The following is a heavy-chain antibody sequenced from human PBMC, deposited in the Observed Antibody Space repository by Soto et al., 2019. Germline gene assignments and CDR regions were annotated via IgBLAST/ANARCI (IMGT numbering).Heavy chain of an antibody. CDR2: ISYDGSNK. J-gene: IGHJ1*01. D-gene: IGHD2-21*02. CDR1: GFTFSSYA. Sequence: QVQLVESGGGVVQPGRSLRLSCAASGFTFSSYAMHWVRQAPGKGLEWVAVISYDGSNKYYADSVKGRFTISRDNSKNTLYLQMISLRAEDTAVYYCARDRSYWGGDCLVEYFQHWGQGTLVTVSS. V-gene: IGHV3-30-3*01. CDR3: ARDRSYWGGDCLVEYFQH.